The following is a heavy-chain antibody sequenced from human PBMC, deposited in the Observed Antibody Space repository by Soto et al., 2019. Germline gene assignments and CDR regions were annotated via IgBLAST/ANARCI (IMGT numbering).Heavy chain of an antibody. J-gene: IGHJ4*02. CDR1: GGSTSSDNY. V-gene: IGHV4-30-4*01. D-gene: IGHD3-16*01. CDR2: IYYSGNT. CDR3: AREGGESSDGLYYLDS. Sequence: PSETLSLTXTVSGGSTSSDNYWSWIRQPPGKGLEWIGHIYYSGNTDYNPSLKSRLAISIDTSKNQFSLKLSSVTAADTAVYFCAREGGESSDGLYYLDSWGQGSLVTVSS.